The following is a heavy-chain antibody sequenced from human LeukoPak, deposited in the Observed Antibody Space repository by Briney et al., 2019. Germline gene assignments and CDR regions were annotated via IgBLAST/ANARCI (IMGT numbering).Heavy chain of an antibody. CDR1: GGSISSSSYY. CDR2: IYYSGST. V-gene: IGHV4-39*01. D-gene: IGHD3-3*01. Sequence: SETLSLTCTVSGGSISSSSYYWGWIRQPPGKGLEWIGSIYYSGSTYYNPSLKSRVTISVDTSKNQFSLKLSSVTAADTAVYYCARHSWHDDDYWGQGTLVTVSS. J-gene: IGHJ4*02. CDR3: ARHSWHDDDY.